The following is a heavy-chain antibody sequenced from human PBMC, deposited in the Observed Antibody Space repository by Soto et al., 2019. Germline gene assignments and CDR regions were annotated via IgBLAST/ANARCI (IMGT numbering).Heavy chain of an antibody. Sequence: PSQTLSLTCAISGDSVSSNSAAWNWIRQSPSRGLEWLGRTYYRSKWYNDYAVSVKSRITINPDTSKNQFSLQLNSVTPEDTAVYYCAKYPIPFPGVHDSYSGMDVWGQGTPVTVSS. CDR3: AKYPIPFPGVHDSYSGMDV. V-gene: IGHV6-1*01. D-gene: IGHD1-1*01. J-gene: IGHJ6*02. CDR2: TYYRSKWYN. CDR1: GDSVSSNSAA.